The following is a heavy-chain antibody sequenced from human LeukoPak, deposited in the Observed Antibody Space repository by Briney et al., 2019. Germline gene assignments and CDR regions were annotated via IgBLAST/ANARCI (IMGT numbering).Heavy chain of an antibody. CDR2: IYHSGST. J-gene: IGHJ4*02. CDR3: ARDSYYDSRVRFDY. Sequence: PSETLSLTCTVSGYSISSGYYWGWIRQPPGKGLEWIGSIYHSGSTYYNPSLKSRVTISVDTSKNQFSLKLSSVTAADTAVYYCARDSYYDSRVRFDYWGQGTLVTVSS. V-gene: IGHV4-38-2*02. D-gene: IGHD3-22*01. CDR1: GYSISSGYY.